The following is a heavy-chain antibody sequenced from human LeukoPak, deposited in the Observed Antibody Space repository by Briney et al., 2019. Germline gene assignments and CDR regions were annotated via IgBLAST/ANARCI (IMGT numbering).Heavy chain of an antibody. CDR1: RFTFSNYV. CDR2: LSSNGSST. D-gene: IGHD3-10*01. V-gene: IGHV3-64D*06. J-gene: IGHJ4*02. CDR3: VKGGSGNYYYYFDY. Sequence: GGSLRLSCSASRFTFSNYVMHWVRQAPGKGLEYVSALSSNGSSTYYADSVKGRFTISRDNSKNTLYLQMSSLRAEDTAVYYCVKGGSGNYYYYFDYWGQGTLVTVS.